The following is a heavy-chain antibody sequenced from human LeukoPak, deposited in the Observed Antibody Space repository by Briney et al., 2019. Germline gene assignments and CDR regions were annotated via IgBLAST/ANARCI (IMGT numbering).Heavy chain of an antibody. CDR2: ISGSGGST. D-gene: IGHD1-26*01. V-gene: IGHV3-23*01. Sequence: VRQAPGKGLEWVSAISGSGGSTYYADSVKGRFTISRDNSKNTLYLQMNSLRAEDTAVYYCAKAAPGVGALGGYFDYWGQGTLVTVSS. CDR3: AKAAPGVGALGGYFDY. J-gene: IGHJ4*02.